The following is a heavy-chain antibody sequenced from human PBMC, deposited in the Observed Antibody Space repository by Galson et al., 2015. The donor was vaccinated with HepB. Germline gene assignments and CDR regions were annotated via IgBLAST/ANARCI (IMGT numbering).Heavy chain of an antibody. CDR2: IRSKSYGGTA. CDR1: GFTFGDYS. J-gene: IGHJ4*02. D-gene: IGHD2-15*01. Sequence: SLRLSCAASGFTFGDYSMSWVRQAPGKGLEWVGFIRSKSYGGTADYAASVKGRFSISRDDSKSIAYLQMNSLTTEDTAVYYCTRDLGRYCSGGSCYYLYYWGQGTLVTVSS. V-gene: IGHV3-49*04. CDR3: TRDLGRYCSGGSCYYLYY.